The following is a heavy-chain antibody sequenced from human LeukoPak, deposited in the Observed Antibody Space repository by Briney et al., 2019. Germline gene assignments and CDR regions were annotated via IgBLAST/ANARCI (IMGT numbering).Heavy chain of an antibody. CDR1: GYTFTGYY. CDR3: ARDGGYYDILTGYYHTSSFDY. CDR2: INPNSGGT. Sequence: ASVKVSCKASGYTFTGYYMHWVRQAPGQGLEWMGWINPNSGGTNYAQKFQGRVTMTRDTSISTAYMELSRLRSDDTAVYYCARDGGYYDILTGYYHTSSFDYWGQGTLVTVSS. D-gene: IGHD3-9*01. J-gene: IGHJ4*02. V-gene: IGHV1-2*02.